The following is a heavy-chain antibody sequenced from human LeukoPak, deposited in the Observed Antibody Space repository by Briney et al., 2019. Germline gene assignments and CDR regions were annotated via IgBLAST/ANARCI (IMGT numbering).Heavy chain of an antibody. CDR3: ARYDDYYDSSGHYADAFDI. CDR1: GGSISSYY. Sequence: PSETLSLTCTVSGGSISSYYWSWIRQPPGKGLEWIGYIYYSGSTNYNPSLKSRVTISVDTSKNQFSLKLSSVTAADTAVYYCARYDDYYDSSGHYADAFDIWGQGTMVTVSS. CDR2: IYYSGST. J-gene: IGHJ3*02. V-gene: IGHV4-59*01. D-gene: IGHD3-22*01.